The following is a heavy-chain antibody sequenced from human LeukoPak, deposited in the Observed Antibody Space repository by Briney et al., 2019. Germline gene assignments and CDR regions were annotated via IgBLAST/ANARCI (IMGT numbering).Heavy chain of an antibody. Sequence: GESLKISCKGSGYSFTSYWIGWVRQMPGKGLEWMGIIYPGDSDTRYSPSFQGQVTISADKSISTAYLQWSSLKASDTATYYCARHTHGGYSGCDVSWYFDLWGRGTLVTVSS. V-gene: IGHV5-51*01. CDR2: IYPGDSDT. CDR3: ARHTHGGYSGCDVSWYFDL. CDR1: GYSFTSYW. J-gene: IGHJ2*01. D-gene: IGHD5-12*01.